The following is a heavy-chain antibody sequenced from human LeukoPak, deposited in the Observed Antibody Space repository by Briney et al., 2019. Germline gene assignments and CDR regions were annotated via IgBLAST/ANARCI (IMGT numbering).Heavy chain of an antibody. D-gene: IGHD2/OR15-2a*01. CDR1: GGSLMSYY. Sequence: SETLSLICTVSGGSLMSYYWSWIRQPPGKGLEWIGYIYSSGSTNYNPSLKSRVTIPVDTSKNQFSLKLSSVTAADTAVYYCARHFSARPDFGYWGQGTLVTVSS. CDR2: IYSSGST. V-gene: IGHV4-4*09. J-gene: IGHJ4*02. CDR3: ARHFSARPDFGY.